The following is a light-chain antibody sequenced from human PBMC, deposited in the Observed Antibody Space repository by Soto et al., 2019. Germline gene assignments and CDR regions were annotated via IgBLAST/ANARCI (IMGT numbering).Light chain of an antibody. CDR1: SSDVGGYNY. CDR3: SSYTGSNTLI. Sequence: QSALTQPASVSGSPGQSITISCTGTSSDVGGYNYVSWYQQYPGKAPKVMIYEVTNRPSGVSSRFSGSKSGNTASLTISGLQAEDEADYYCSSYTGSNTLIFGGGTKVTVL. J-gene: IGLJ2*01. V-gene: IGLV2-14*01. CDR2: EVT.